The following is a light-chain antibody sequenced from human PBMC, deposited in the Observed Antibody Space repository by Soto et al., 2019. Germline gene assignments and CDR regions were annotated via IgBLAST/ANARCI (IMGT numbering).Light chain of an antibody. CDR2: LAS. V-gene: IGKV1-5*03. J-gene: IGKJ2*01. CDR1: QSIQSF. CDR3: QQYNSHSFYT. Sequence: DIPMTQFPSTLSASVGDAVTITCRASQSIQSFLAWYQQKPGKAPKLLIYLASRLESGVPSRFCGSGSGTEFSLTIISLQPDDFAIYFCQQYNSHSFYTFGQGTKLEVK.